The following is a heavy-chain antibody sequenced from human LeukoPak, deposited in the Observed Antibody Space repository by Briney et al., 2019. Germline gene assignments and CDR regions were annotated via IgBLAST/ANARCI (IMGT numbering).Heavy chain of an antibody. Sequence: QAGGSLRLSCAASGFTISSYWMSWVRQAPGRGLEWVANIKQDGSEKYYVDSVKGRFTISRDNAKNSLYLQMNSLRAEDTAVYYCARDQRNGYNYGAFDIWGQGTMVTVSS. D-gene: IGHD5-24*01. CDR1: GFTISSYW. V-gene: IGHV3-7*01. J-gene: IGHJ3*02. CDR2: IKQDGSEK. CDR3: ARDQRNGYNYGAFDI.